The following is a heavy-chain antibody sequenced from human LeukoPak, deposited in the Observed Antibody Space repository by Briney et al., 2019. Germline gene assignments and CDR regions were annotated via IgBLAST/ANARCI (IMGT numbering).Heavy chain of an antibody. CDR3: TRSGYRHPYHFDS. Sequence: QPGGSLRLSCAASGFTFSSYAMSWVRQAPGKGLEWVSTISNSDNKPYYADSVKGRFTISRDNSKNTLSLQMNSLRVEDTAIYYCTRSGYRHPYHFDSWGQGTLVTVSS. V-gene: IGHV3-23*01. D-gene: IGHD3-22*01. CDR2: ISNSDNKP. CDR1: GFTFSSYA. J-gene: IGHJ4*02.